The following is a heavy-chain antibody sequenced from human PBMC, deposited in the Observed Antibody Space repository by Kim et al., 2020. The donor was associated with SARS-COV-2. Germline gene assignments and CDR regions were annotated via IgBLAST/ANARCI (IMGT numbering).Heavy chain of an antibody. J-gene: IGHJ4*03. CDR3: SSALAHSARSGCYF. D-gene: IGHD3-3*01. CDR2: ISYSCIT. V-gene: IGHV4-59*01. Sequence: SETLSLTCTVSGGSISSYYWNWVRQPPGKGLEWMGIISYSCITNYNSSPKSQGTISVDTYKNQFSLKLNPVTVAATAADYFSSALAHSARSGCYF. CDR1: GGSISSYY.